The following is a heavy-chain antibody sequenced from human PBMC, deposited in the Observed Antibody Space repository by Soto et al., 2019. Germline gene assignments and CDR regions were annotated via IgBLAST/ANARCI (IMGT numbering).Heavy chain of an antibody. V-gene: IGHV3-74*01. Sequence: EVQLVESGGGLVQPGGSLRLSCAASGFTFSGSWMHWVRQAPGKGLVWVSRINGDGSGTSYADFVKGRFTISRDDAKNTLFLQMNGLRAEDTAAYYCARGILGSGTDNDYWGQGTLVTVSS. CDR3: ARGILGSGTDNDY. CDR2: INGDGSGT. CDR1: GFTFSGSW. J-gene: IGHJ4*02. D-gene: IGHD3-10*01.